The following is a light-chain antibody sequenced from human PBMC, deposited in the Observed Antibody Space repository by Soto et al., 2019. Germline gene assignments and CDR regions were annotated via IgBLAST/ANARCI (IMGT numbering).Light chain of an antibody. CDR1: CSSIGTKT. CDR3: AAWDGSLNNVL. CDR2: GNN. J-gene: IGLJ2*01. V-gene: IGLV1-44*01. Sequence: QSVLTQPPSASGTPGQRVTISCSGSCSSIGTKTVNWYRQLPGTAPKLLIYGNNQRPSGVPDRFSGSKSGTSASLAISGLQSEDEAEYYCAAWDGSLNNVLFGGGTKVTVL.